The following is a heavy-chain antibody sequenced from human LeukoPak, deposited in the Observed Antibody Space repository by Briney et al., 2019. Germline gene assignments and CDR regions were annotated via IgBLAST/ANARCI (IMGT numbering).Heavy chain of an antibody. Sequence: PGGSLRLSCAASGFTFSSPWMSWGRQAPGPGVECVAKIKADGSGAYYVDYLKGRFTISRDNAKNSLYLQLNSLRAEDTAVYFCARYTRPIDYWGQGTLVTVSS. D-gene: IGHD6-13*01. CDR3: ARYTRPIDY. CDR1: GFTFSSPW. V-gene: IGHV3-7*05. CDR2: IKADGSGA. J-gene: IGHJ4*02.